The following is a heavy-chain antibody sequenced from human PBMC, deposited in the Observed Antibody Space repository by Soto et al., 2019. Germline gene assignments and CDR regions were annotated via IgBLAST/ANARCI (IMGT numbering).Heavy chain of an antibody. Sequence: PGESLKISCVTSGFTFSDYGFHWVRQAPGKGLDWVAMISFDGNKINYADSVKGRFTISRDNAQNSLYLQMNSLTSEDTAAYYCARDRSADRFVQYFQHWGPGTLVTVSS. CDR3: ARDRSADRFVQYFQH. CDR2: ISFDGNKI. J-gene: IGHJ1*01. D-gene: IGHD6-19*01. V-gene: IGHV3-33*05. CDR1: GFTFSDYG.